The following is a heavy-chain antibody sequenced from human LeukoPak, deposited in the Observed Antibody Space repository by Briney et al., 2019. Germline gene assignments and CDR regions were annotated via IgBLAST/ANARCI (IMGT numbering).Heavy chain of an antibody. CDR2: IYASGST. Sequence: SETLSLTCSVSGASINDYYWSWIRQPAGKGLEWIGRIYASGSTDYNLSLKSRVTMSLDTSKNHFSLKLSSVTAADTAVYYCARGLWTAYDFWSGYGSFDPWGQGTLVTVSS. J-gene: IGHJ5*02. D-gene: IGHD3-3*01. CDR3: ARGLWTAYDFWSGYGSFDP. CDR1: GASINDYY. V-gene: IGHV4-4*07.